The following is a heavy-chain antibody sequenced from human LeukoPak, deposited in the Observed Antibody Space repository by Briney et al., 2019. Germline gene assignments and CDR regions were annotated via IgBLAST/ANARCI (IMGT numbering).Heavy chain of an antibody. J-gene: IGHJ4*02. V-gene: IGHV3-11*01. D-gene: IGHD1-26*01. CDR1: GFTFSDYY. Sequence: GGSLRLSCAASGFTFSDYYMSWIRQAPGKGLEWVSYISSSGSTIYYADSVKGRFTISRDNAKNSLYLQMNSLRAEDTAVYYCARDLHLVGATTAHLDYWGQGTLVTVSS. CDR2: ISSSGSTI. CDR3: ARDLHLVGATTAHLDY.